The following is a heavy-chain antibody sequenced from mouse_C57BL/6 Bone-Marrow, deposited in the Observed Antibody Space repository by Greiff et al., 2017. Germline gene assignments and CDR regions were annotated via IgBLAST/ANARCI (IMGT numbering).Heavy chain of an antibody. CDR1: GYTFTSYG. V-gene: IGHV1-81*01. D-gene: IGHD4-1*02. CDR2: IYPRSGNT. J-gene: IGHJ4*01. CDR3: ARWGRQLARDY. Sequence: QVQLKESGAELARPGASVKLSCKASGYTFTSYGISWVKQRTGQGLEWIGEIYPRSGNTYYNEKFKGKATLTADKSSSTAYMELRSLTSEDSAVYFCARWGRQLARDYWGQGTSVTVSS.